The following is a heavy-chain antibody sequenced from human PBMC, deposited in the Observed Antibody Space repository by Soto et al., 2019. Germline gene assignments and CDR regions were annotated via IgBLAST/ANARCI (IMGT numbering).Heavy chain of an antibody. CDR2: MNPNSGNT. V-gene: IGHV1-8*01. Sequence: ASVKVSCKASGYTFTSYDINWVRQATGQALESMGWMNPNSGNTGYAQKFQGRVTMTRNTSISTAYMELSSLRSEDTAVYYCARNLRYFDWLLSDPLYYYYYYMDVWGKGTTVTVSS. D-gene: IGHD3-9*01. CDR3: ARNLRYFDWLLSDPLYYYYYYMDV. J-gene: IGHJ6*03. CDR1: GYTFTSYD.